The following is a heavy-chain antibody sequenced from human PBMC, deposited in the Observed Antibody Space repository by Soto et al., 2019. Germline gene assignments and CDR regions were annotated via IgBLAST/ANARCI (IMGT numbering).Heavy chain of an antibody. CDR2: ISWNSGSI. CDR1: GFTFDDYA. Sequence: GGSLRLSCAASGFTFDDYAMHWVRQAPGKGLEWVSGISWNSGSIGYADSVKGRFTISRDNAKNSLYLQMNSLRAEDTALYYCAKDIAVWFGELAGSFDYWGQGTLVTVSS. V-gene: IGHV3-9*01. CDR3: AKDIAVWFGELAGSFDY. J-gene: IGHJ4*02. D-gene: IGHD3-10*01.